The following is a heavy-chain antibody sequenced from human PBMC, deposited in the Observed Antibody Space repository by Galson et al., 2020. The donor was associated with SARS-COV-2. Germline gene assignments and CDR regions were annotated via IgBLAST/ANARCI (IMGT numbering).Heavy chain of an antibody. V-gene: IGHV4-39*01. CDR2: VYYTGHT. D-gene: IGHD3-3*01. CDR3: ARQPSITIFGVVISSAFDI. Sequence: SETLSLTCTVSGCSNSVDNFYWGWIRQPPGKGLEWIGSVYYTGHTDYNPSLRSRVTISVDTSKNQFSLKLTSVTAADTAVYYCARQPSITIFGVVISSAFDIWGQGTMVTVSS. J-gene: IGHJ3*02. CDR1: GCSNSVDNFY.